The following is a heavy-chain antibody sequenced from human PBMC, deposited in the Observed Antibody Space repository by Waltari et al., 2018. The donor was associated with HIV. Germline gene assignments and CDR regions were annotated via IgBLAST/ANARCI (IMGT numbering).Heavy chain of an antibody. CDR1: GYTFTNNG. CDR3: ARDSGSTRAFDI. V-gene: IGHV7-4-1*02. Sequence: QVQLVQSGSELKKPGASVKVSCKAYGYTFTNNGLNWVRQAPGQGLEWMGWINTNTRNPTYAQDFTGRFVFSLDTSVTTAYLQISSLKADDTAIYYCARDSGSTRAFDIWGQGTRVTVSS. D-gene: IGHD1-7*01. CDR2: INTNTRNP. J-gene: IGHJ3*02.